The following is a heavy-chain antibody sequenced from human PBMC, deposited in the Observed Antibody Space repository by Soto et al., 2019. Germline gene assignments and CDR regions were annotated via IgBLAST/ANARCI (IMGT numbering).Heavy chain of an antibody. D-gene: IGHD2-8*01. CDR1: GDSVSTNSAT. J-gene: IGHJ5*01. Sequence: SQTLSLTCVISGDSVSTNSATCDWIRQSPSRGLEWLGRTYYRSKWYNDYAVSVKGRITINPDTSNNQFSLQLDSVTPDDTAVYYCARLIGNSWLDSWGQGTLVTVSS. CDR3: ARLIGNSWLDS. CDR2: TYYRSKWYN. V-gene: IGHV6-1*01.